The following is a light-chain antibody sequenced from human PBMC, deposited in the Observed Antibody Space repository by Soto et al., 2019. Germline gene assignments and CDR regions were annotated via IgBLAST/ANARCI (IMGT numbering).Light chain of an antibody. CDR3: SSYTNSRTLL. V-gene: IGLV2-14*01. CDR1: SDNY. CDR2: GVT. Sequence: QSALTQHASVSGSPGQSITISCTGTSDNYVTWYQQHPGKVPKLMIYGVTNRPSGVSDSFSGSKSGNTASLTMSGLQTEDDADYYCSSYTNSRTLLFGAGTKLTVL. J-gene: IGLJ1*01.